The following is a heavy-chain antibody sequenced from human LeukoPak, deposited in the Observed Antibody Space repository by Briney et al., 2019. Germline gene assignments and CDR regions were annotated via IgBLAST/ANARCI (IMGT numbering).Heavy chain of an antibody. CDR2: INSAGSDT. CDR1: GFTFSSSW. Sequence: PGGSLRLSCVVSGFTFSSSWMHWVRQAPGKGLVWVSHINSAGSDTTYADSVKGRFTISRDNSKNTLYLQMNSLRAEDTAVYYCAKRASGSGTSLYYFDYWGQGTLVTVSS. D-gene: IGHD3-10*01. CDR3: AKRASGSGTSLYYFDY. J-gene: IGHJ4*02. V-gene: IGHV3-74*01.